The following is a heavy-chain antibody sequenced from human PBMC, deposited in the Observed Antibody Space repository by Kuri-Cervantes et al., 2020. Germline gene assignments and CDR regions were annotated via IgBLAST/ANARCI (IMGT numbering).Heavy chain of an antibody. CDR2: ITGPTSAT. Sequence: GESLKISCVATGLTLTGYGMNWARQVPGQGLEWISHITGPTSATYYADSVKGRFTISRDNAKNTLYLQMDSLRAEDTAVYYCVNDGFDVWGQGTLVTVSS. V-gene: IGHV3-48*04. CDR3: VNDGFDV. J-gene: IGHJ3*01. CDR1: GLTLTGYG.